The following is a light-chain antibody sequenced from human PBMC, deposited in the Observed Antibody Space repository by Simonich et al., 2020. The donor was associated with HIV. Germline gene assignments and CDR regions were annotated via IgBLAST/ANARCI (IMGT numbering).Light chain of an antibody. V-gene: IGLV2-14*01. J-gene: IGLJ3*02. CDR1: SSDVGGYNY. CDR3: SSYTTSRPWV. CDR2: DVS. Sequence: QSALTQPASVSGSPGQSITISCTGTSSDVGGYNYVSGYQQHPGKAPKLMIYDVSKRPSGVSNRFSASKSGNTASLTISGLQAEDEAEYYCSSYTTSRPWVFGGGTKLTVL.